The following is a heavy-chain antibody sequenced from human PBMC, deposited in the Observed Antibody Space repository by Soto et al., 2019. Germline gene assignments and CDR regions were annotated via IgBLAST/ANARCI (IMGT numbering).Heavy chain of an antibody. CDR2: IYYSGST. J-gene: IGHJ4*02. V-gene: IGHV4-59*01. CDR3: AREVEDYYDSSGYYYDY. Sequence: SETLSLTCTVSGGSISSYYWSWIRQPRGKGLEWIGYIYYSGSTNYNPSLKSRVTISVDTSKNQFSLKLSSVTAADTAVYYCAREVEDYYDSSGYYYDYWGQGTLVTVSS. CDR1: GGSISSYY. D-gene: IGHD3-22*01.